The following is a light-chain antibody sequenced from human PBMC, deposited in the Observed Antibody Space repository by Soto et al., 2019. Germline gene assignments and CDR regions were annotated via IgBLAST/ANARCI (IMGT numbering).Light chain of an antibody. V-gene: IGKV3-11*01. J-gene: IGKJ1*01. CDR3: LQRSDMPWT. CDR2: DAS. CDR1: QSVSSY. Sequence: EVVLTQSPATLSLSPGERATLSCRASQSVSSYLAWYQHKPGQAPRLLIYDASSRATGVPARFSGSGSGTDFTLTVTGLEPEDFAVYYCLQRSDMPWTFGQGTKVEIK.